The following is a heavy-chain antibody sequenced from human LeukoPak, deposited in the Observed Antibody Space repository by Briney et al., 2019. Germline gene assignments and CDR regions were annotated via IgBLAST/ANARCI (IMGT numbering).Heavy chain of an antibody. CDR3: ARDRTTLGYSSDWFDP. Sequence: SETLSLTCTVSGGSISSYYWSWIRQPAGKGLEWIGRIYTSGSTNYNPSLKSRVTMSVDTSKNQFSLKLSSVTAADTAVYYCARDRTTLGYSSDWFDPWGQGTLVTASS. CDR2: IYTSGST. V-gene: IGHV4-4*07. D-gene: IGHD6-19*01. CDR1: GGSISSYY. J-gene: IGHJ5*02.